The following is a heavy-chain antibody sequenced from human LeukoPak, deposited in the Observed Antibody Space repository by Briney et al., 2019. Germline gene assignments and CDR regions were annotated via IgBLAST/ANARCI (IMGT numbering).Heavy chain of an antibody. D-gene: IGHD5-24*01. CDR3: ARRRDGYNRGYYFDY. Sequence: PRGSLRLSRAASGFTLSSYWMSWVRQAPGKGLEWVANIKQDGSEKYYVDSVKGRFTISRDKAKNSLYLQMNSLRAEDTAVYYCARRRDGYNRGYYFDYWGQGTLVTVSS. J-gene: IGHJ4*02. CDR1: GFTLSSYW. CDR2: IKQDGSEK. V-gene: IGHV3-7*01.